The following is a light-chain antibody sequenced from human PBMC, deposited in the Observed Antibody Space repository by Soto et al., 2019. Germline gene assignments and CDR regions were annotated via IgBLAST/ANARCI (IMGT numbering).Light chain of an antibody. CDR2: EAS. CDR1: QSISTY. J-gene: IGKJ2*01. V-gene: IGKV1-17*01. CDR3: QQLNSYPYT. Sequence: DIQMTQSPSSLSASVGDRVTVTCRASQSISTYLNWYQQKPGKAPKSLIYEASSLQSGVPSRFSGSGSGTEFTLTISSLQPEDFATYYCQQLNSYPYTFAQGTKLEIK.